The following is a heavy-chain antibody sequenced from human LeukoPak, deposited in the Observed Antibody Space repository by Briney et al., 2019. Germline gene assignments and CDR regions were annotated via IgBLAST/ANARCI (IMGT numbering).Heavy chain of an antibody. CDR1: GFPFSKYW. CDR2: ISHGGTVT. V-gene: IGHV3-74*01. Sequence: PGGPLRLSCAASGFPFSKYWMLCVRQAPGKTLESFSQISHGGTVTPYVASVTGRFTVSRDNADNTIFLQMNSVRDEDTAVYYCATKQWLAPPPDSWGQGTPVTVSS. J-gene: IGHJ4*02. D-gene: IGHD6-19*01. CDR3: ATKQWLAPPPDS.